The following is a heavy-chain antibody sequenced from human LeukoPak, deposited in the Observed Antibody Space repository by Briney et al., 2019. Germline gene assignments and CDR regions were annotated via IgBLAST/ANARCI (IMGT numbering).Heavy chain of an antibody. V-gene: IGHV3-74*01. Sequence: GGSLRLSCAASGFTFSSYWMHWVRQAPGKGLVWVSRVNNDGSSTTYAGSVKGRFTISRDNAKNSLYLQMNSLRAEDTAVYYCARGRRDGYNPSFDYWGQGTLVTVSS. J-gene: IGHJ4*02. CDR2: VNNDGSST. CDR1: GFTFSSYW. D-gene: IGHD5-24*01. CDR3: ARGRRDGYNPSFDY.